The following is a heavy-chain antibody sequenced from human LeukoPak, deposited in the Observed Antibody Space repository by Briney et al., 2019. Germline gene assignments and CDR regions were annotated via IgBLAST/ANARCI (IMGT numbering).Heavy chain of an antibody. D-gene: IGHD3-16*02. V-gene: IGHV4-59*01. CDR1: GDSITSYY. Sequence: PSETLSLTCTVSGDSITSYYWSWVRQPPGKGLEWIGYIYYSGSTKYNHSLKSRVTISVDKSKNQFSLKLSSLTAADTAVYYCATATRVYDYVWECYRSSYLDYWGQGILVTVSS. CDR3: ATATRVYDYVWECYRSSYLDY. J-gene: IGHJ4*02. CDR2: IYYSGST.